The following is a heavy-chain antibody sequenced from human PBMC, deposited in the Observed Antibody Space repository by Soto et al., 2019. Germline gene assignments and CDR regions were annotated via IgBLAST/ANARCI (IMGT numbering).Heavy chain of an antibody. J-gene: IGHJ6*02. V-gene: IGHV1-69*08. Sequence: QVQLVQSGAEVKKPGSSVKVSCKASGGTFSSYTISWVRQAPGQGLEWMGRIIPILGIANYAQKFQGRVTIPAEKSTSTAYRELGSLRSGETAVYYGGRDWGITMVRGVAYYYGMDVWGQGTTFTVSS. CDR3: GRDWGITMVRGVAYYYGMDV. CDR1: GGTFSSYT. CDR2: IIPILGIA. D-gene: IGHD3-10*01.